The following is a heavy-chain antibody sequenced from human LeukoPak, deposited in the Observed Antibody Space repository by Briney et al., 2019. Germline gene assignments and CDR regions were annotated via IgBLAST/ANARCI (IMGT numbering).Heavy chain of an antibody. J-gene: IGHJ3*02. V-gene: IGHV1-18*01. CDR3: ARTVGATGAFDI. Sequence: GASVKVSCKASGYTFINYGLTWVRQAPGQGFEWMGWISAYTGSTNYAQKLQGRVTMPTDPSTSTAYMELRSLRSDDTAVYYCARTVGATGAFDIWGQGTMVIASS. CDR1: GYTFINYG. D-gene: IGHD1-26*01. CDR2: ISAYTGST.